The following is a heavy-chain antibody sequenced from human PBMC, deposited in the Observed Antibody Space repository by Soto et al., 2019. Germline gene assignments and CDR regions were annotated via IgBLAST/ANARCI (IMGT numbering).Heavy chain of an antibody. Sequence: ASVKVSCKVSGYTLTELSMHWVRQAPGKGLEWMGGFDPEDGETIYAQKFQGRVTMTEDTSTDTAYMELSSLRSEDTPVYYCATVTEYSSSWYAPAYWGQGTLVTVSS. CDR3: ATVTEYSSSWYAPAY. J-gene: IGHJ4*02. V-gene: IGHV1-24*01. CDR2: FDPEDGET. D-gene: IGHD6-13*01. CDR1: GYTLTELS.